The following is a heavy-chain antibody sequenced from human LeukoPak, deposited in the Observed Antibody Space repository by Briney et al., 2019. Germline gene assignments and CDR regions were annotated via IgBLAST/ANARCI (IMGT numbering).Heavy chain of an antibody. CDR3: ARDLIAVTGTGFWFDP. D-gene: IGHD6-19*01. Sequence: GGSLRLSCAASGFTFSTYDIHWVRQAPGKGLEWVAVISDDGSTKYYADSVKGRFTISRDNSKNMLYLQMNSLRAEDSAVYYCARDLIAVTGTGFWFDPRGQGTLVTVSS. V-gene: IGHV3-30-3*01. CDR2: ISDDGSTK. J-gene: IGHJ5*02. CDR1: GFTFSTYD.